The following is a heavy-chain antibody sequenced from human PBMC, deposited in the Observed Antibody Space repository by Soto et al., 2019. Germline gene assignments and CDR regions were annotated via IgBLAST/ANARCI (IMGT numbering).Heavy chain of an antibody. D-gene: IGHD3-10*01. CDR3: ARIPRLGSENSLSFDV. CDR2: IYSSGDT. V-gene: IGHV4-59*02. CDR1: GDSVRGYY. J-gene: IGHJ3*01. Sequence: QVQLQESGPGLVKPSETLSLTCTISGDSVRGYYWIWIRKSPGKRLGWITYIYSSGDTNYNPPLKSRVTISIDLSKNQFSMRLSSVTEADTAVYSCARIPRLGSENSLSFDVWGPGTMVTVSS.